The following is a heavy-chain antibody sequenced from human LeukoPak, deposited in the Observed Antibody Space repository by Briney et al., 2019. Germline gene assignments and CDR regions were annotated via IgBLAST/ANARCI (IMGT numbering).Heavy chain of an antibody. CDR2: ISSSGSTI. Sequence: GGSLRLSCAASGFTFSSYEMNWVRQAPGKGLEWVSYISSSGSTIYYADSVKGRFTISRDNAKNSLYLQMNSLRAEDTAVYYCARDLLTPGAFDIWGQGTTVTVSS. D-gene: IGHD1-14*01. CDR1: GFTFSSYE. V-gene: IGHV3-48*03. J-gene: IGHJ3*02. CDR3: ARDLLTPGAFDI.